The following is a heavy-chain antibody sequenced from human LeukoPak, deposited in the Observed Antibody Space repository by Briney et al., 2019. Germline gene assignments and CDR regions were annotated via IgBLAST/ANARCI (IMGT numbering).Heavy chain of an antibody. V-gene: IGHV4-39*07. CDR3: ARGGGSSGYYYDY. J-gene: IGHJ4*02. D-gene: IGHD3-22*01. CDR1: GGSISSSSYY. Sequence: KPSETLSLTCTVSGGSISSSSYYWGWIRQPPGKGLEWIGSIYYSGSTYYNPSLKSRVTISVDTSKNQFSLKLSSVTAADTAVYYCARGGGSSGYYYDYWGQGTLVTVSS. CDR2: IYYSGST.